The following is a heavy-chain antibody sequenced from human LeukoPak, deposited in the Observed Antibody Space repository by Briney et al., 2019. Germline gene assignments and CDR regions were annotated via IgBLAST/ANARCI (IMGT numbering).Heavy chain of an antibody. D-gene: IGHD3-10*01. V-gene: IGHV1-2*02. CDR3: ARSITKGYYYYMDV. CDR2: INPNSGGT. Sequence: ASVKVSCKASGYTFTGYYMHWVRQAPGQGLEWMGWINPNSGGTNYAQKLQGRVTMTTDTSTSTAYMELRSLRSDDTAVYYCARSITKGYYYYMDVWGKGTTVTVSS. CDR1: GYTFTGYY. J-gene: IGHJ6*03.